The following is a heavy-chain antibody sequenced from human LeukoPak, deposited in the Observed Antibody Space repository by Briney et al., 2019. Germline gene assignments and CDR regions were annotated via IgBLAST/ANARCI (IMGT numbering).Heavy chain of an antibody. Sequence: GRSLRLSCAASGFTFSSYGMHWVRQAPGKGLEWLAVIWYDGTNIYYADSVKGRFAISRDNSKNTLYLQMNSLRADDTAVYYCARGQQPFDYWGQGALVTVSS. J-gene: IGHJ4*02. D-gene: IGHD6-13*01. CDR3: ARGQQPFDY. CDR1: GFTFSSYG. CDR2: IWYDGTNI. V-gene: IGHV3-33*01.